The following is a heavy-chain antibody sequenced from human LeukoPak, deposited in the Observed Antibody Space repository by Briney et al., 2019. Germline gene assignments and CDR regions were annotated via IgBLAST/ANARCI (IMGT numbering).Heavy chain of an antibody. CDR1: GGSFSGYY. J-gene: IGHJ6*04. Sequence: SETLSLTCAVYGGSFSGYYWSWIRQPPGKGLEWIGEINHSGSTNYNPSLKSRVTISVDTSKNQFSLKLSSVTAADTAVYYCARVIVPAASNYYYYGMDVWGKGTTVTVSS. CDR2: INHSGST. V-gene: IGHV4-34*01. D-gene: IGHD2-2*01. CDR3: ARVIVPAASNYYYYGMDV.